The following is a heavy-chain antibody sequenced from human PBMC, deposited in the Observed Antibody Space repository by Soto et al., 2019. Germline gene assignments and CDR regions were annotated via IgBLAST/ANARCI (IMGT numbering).Heavy chain of an antibody. CDR1: GGSISSGGYY. CDR2: IYYSGST. V-gene: IGHV4-31*03. J-gene: IGHJ6*02. CDR3: ARDHGYYDFWSGYEYYYGMDV. Sequence: PSETLSLTCTVSGGSISSGGYYWSWIRQHPGKGLEWIGYIYYSGSTYYNPSLKSRVTISVDTSKNQFSLKLSPVTAADTAVYYCARDHGYYDFWSGYEYYYGMDVWGQGTTVTVSS. D-gene: IGHD3-3*01.